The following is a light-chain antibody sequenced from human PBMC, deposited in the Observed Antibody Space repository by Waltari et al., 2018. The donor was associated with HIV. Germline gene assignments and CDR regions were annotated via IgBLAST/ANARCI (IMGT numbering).Light chain of an antibody. V-gene: IGKV1-39*01. Sequence: DIQMTQSLSSLPASVGARVTITCRASQSISSYFNWYQQKPGKAPKLLIYAASSLQSGVPSRFSGSGSGTDFTLTISSLQPEDFATYYCQQSYSTLGTFGQGTKLEIK. J-gene: IGKJ2*02. CDR1: QSISSY. CDR3: QQSYSTLGT. CDR2: AAS.